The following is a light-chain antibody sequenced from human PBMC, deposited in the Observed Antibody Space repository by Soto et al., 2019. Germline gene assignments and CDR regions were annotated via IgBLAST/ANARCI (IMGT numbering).Light chain of an antibody. CDR3: SSYTSSSTRLV. CDR1: SSDVGGYNY. CDR2: DVS. V-gene: IGLV2-14*01. Sequence: QLVLTQPASVSGSPGQSITISCTGTSSDVGGYNYVSWYQQHPGKAPKLMIYDVSNRPSGVSNRFSGSKSGNTASLTISGLQAEDEADYYCSSYTSSSTRLVFGTGTKLTVL. J-gene: IGLJ1*01.